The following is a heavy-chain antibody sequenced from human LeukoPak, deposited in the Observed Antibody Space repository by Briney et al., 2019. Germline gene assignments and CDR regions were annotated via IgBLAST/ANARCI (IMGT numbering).Heavy chain of an antibody. CDR2: IWYDGSNK. CDR3: AKDGGGYSSSWRFDY. V-gene: IGHV3-33*06. CDR1: GFTFSSYG. J-gene: IGHJ4*02. Sequence: GGSLRLSCAASGFTFSSYGMHWVRQAPGKGLGWVAVIWYDGSNKYYADSVKGRFTISRDNSKNTLYLQMNSLRAEDTAVYYCAKDGGGYSSSWRFDYWGQGTLVTVSS. D-gene: IGHD6-13*01.